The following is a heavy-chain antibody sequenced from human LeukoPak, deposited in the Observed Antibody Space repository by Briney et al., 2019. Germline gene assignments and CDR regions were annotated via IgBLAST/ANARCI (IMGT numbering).Heavy chain of an antibody. CDR1: GYSFTSYW. CDR2: IYPGDSDT. V-gene: IGHV5-51*01. CDR3: ARGGTVDPPMDYYMDV. J-gene: IGHJ6*03. Sequence: GESLKISCKGSGYSFTSYWIGWVRQMPGKGLEWMGIIYPGDSDTRYSPSFQGQVTISADKSISTAYLQWSSLKASDTAMYYCARGGTVDPPMDYYMDVWGKGTTVTVSS. D-gene: IGHD4-23*01.